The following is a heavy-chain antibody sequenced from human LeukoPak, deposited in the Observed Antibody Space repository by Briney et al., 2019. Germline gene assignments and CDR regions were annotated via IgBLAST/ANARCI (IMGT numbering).Heavy chain of an antibody. D-gene: IGHD6-19*01. CDR1: GYSFTSYW. J-gene: IGHJ6*03. CDR3: ARRIAVAGPYMDV. V-gene: IGHV5-51*01. CDR2: IYPGDSDT. Sequence: GESLKISCKGSGYSFTSYWIGWVRQMPGKGLDWMGIIYPGDSDTRYSPSFQGQVTISADKSISTAYLQWSSLKASDTAMYYCARRIAVAGPYMDVWGKGTTVTVSS.